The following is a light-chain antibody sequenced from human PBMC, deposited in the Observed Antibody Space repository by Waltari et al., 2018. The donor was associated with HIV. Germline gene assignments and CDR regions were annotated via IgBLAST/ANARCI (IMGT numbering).Light chain of an antibody. CDR1: SSDVGSYNL. J-gene: IGLJ3*02. V-gene: IGLV2-23*03. Sequence: QSALTQPASVSGSPGQSITISCTGTSSDVGSYNLVSWYQQHPGKAPKLKIYEGSKRPDGVSNPLAGSKSGKTASLAIAGLQAEDEADYYCGAYAGSSNFVVFGGGTKLTVL. CDR3: GAYAGSSNFVV. CDR2: EGS.